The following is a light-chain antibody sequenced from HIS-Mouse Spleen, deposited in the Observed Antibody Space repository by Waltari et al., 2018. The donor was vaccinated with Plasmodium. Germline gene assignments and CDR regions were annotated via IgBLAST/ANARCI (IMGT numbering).Light chain of an antibody. CDR3: YSTDSSGNHRV. CDR2: EDS. J-gene: IGLJ3*02. CDR1: ALPKKY. Sequence: SYELTQPPSVSVSPGQTARITCSGDALPKKYAYWYQQKSGQAPVLVIYEDSKRPSGIPERFYGSRSGTMATLTISGAQGEDEADYYCYSTDSSGNHRVFGGGTKLTVL. V-gene: IGLV3-10*01.